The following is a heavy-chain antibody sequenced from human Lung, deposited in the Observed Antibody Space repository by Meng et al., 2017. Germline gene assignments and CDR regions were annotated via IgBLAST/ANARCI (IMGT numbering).Heavy chain of an antibody. CDR1: GGSITSSTW. D-gene: IGHD1-26*01. J-gene: IGHJ4*02. V-gene: IGHV4-4*02. Sequence: VQLQESGPGLVKPSGTRSLTCAVSGGSITSSTWWSWVRQTPGKGLEWFGEIFHSGSTNYNPPLESRVTISVDKSKNQFSLKVYSVTAADTATYYCARFDISSSGRGDYWGQGILVTVSS. CDR2: IFHSGST. CDR3: ARFDISSSGRGDY.